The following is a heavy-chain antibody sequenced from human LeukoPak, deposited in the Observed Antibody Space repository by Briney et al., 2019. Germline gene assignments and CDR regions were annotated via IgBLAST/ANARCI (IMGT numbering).Heavy chain of an antibody. D-gene: IGHD6-6*01. CDR1: GGSISSGGYY. J-gene: IGHJ6*02. CDR2: IYYSGST. CDR3: ARVGSPSPPYYYYYGMDV. V-gene: IGHV4-31*03. Sequence: PSQTLSLTCTVSGGSISSGGYYWSWIRQHPGQGLEWIGYIYYSGSTYYNPSLKSRVTISVDTSKNQFSLKLSSVTAADTAVYYCARVGSPSPPYYYYYGMDVWGQGTTVTVSS.